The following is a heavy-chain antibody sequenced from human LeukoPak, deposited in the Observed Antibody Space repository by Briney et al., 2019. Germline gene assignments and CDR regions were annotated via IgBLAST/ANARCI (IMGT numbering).Heavy chain of an antibody. D-gene: IGHD3-22*01. CDR3: ARQKDFVTYYYDSSGYVVFDY. J-gene: IGHJ4*02. V-gene: IGHV4-39*07. CDR2: IYYSGST. Sequence: PSETLSLTCTVSGGSISSSSYYWGWIRQPPGKGLEWIGSIYYSGSTYYNPSLKSRVTISVDTSKNQFSLKLSSVTAADTAVYYCARQKDFVTYYYDSSGYVVFDYWGQGTLVTVSS. CDR1: GGSISSSSYY.